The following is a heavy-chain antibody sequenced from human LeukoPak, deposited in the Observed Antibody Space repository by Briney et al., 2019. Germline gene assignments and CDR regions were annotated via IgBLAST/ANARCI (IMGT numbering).Heavy chain of an antibody. Sequence: PGGTLRLSCVASGFTLTSYAMHWVRQAPGPGLEWVTILSSDGITKNYADSVRGRFTISRDDSQKNLYLQMNSLRREATAISYCWRGPPRVVAFDHWGQGALVTVSS. CDR1: GFTLTSYA. V-gene: IGHV3-30*04. CDR2: LSSDGITK. CDR3: WRGPPRVVAFDH. D-gene: IGHD3-22*01. J-gene: IGHJ4*02.